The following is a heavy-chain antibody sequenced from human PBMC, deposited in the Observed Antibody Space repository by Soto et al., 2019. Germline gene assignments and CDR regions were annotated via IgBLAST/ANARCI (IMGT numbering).Heavy chain of an antibody. D-gene: IGHD3-22*01. J-gene: IGHJ4*02. V-gene: IGHV4-38-2*01. CDR1: GEYISNCYY. Sequence: SETLSLTCAVSGEYISNCYYWAWLRPPPGRWRECIGSIFHSGTTYYNPSIKSRVTIAVDTSKNQFSLNLSSVTAADSAVYYCARTDSVVYSPRCGQGALVTVSS. CDR2: IFHSGTT. CDR3: ARTDSVVYSPR.